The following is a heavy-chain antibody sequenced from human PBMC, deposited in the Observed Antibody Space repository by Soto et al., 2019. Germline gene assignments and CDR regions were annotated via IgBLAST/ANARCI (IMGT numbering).Heavy chain of an antibody. Sequence: GSLRIPRGGSGFTFRRYRLNLGRPAPGKGLEWVSYITSSGTTVYYADSVRGRFTISRDNAKNSLYLQMNSLRDDDTAVYYCARGSSNWAYYFDFWGQGTLVTVSS. CDR3: ARGSSNWAYYFDF. V-gene: IGHV3-48*02. J-gene: IGHJ4*02. D-gene: IGHD6-13*01. CDR1: GFTFRRYR. CDR2: ITSSGTTV.